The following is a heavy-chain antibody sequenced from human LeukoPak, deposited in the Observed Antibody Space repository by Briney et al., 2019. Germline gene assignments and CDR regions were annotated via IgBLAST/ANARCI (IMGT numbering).Heavy chain of an antibody. CDR2: IKSKTDAGTT. V-gene: IGHV3-15*01. CDR1: GFTFNNAW. CDR3: TTDSPPYSGNYYEVP. D-gene: IGHD1-26*01. Sequence: PGGSLRLSCAASGFTFNNAWVSCVRQAPRKGLEWVGRIKSKTDAGTTDYAAPGRGRFIISRDDSKHTLYLQMNSLKIEATAVYYCTTDSPPYSGNYYEVPWGQGTLVTVSS. J-gene: IGHJ5*02.